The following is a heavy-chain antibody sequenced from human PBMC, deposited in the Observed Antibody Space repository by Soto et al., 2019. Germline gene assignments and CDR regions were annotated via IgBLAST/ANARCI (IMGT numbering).Heavy chain of an antibody. CDR1: GGTFSSYA. CDR3: ARDPNVYRNGLNSFDP. J-gene: IGHJ5*02. D-gene: IGHD2-8*01. V-gene: IGHV1-69*13. Sequence: GASVKVSCKASGGTFSSYAISWVRQAPGQGLEWMGGIIPIFGTANYAQKFQGRVTITADESTSTAYMELSSLRSEDTAVYYCARDPNVYRNGLNSFDPWGQGTLVNVSS. CDR2: IIPIFGTA.